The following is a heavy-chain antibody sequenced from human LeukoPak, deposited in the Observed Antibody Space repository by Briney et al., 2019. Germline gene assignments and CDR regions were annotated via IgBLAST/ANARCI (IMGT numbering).Heavy chain of an antibody. CDR1: GLSFGAHA. CDR2: VGGGGQRT. D-gene: IGHD2-15*01. Sequence: QPGGSLRLSCAASGLSFGAHAMHWVRQAPGMGLEWVSGVGGGGQRTHYADSVKGRFTISRDNSKNTLYLQMNSLRAEDTAVYYCAKDRGYCVDTGTINFWGQGTLVTVSS. J-gene: IGHJ4*02. CDR3: AKDRGYCVDTGTINF. V-gene: IGHV3-23*01.